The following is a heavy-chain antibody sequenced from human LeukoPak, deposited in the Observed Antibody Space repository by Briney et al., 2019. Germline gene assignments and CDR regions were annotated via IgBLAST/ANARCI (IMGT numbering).Heavy chain of an antibody. CDR1: GYTFTSYG. CDR3: ARGMTPRLYYYYYYMDV. J-gene: IGHJ6*03. CDR2: ISAYNGNT. V-gene: IGHV1-18*01. Sequence: ASAKVSCKASGYTFTSYGISWVRQAPGQGLEWMGWISAYNGNTNYAQKLQGRVTMTTDTSTSTAYMELRSLRSDDTAVYYCARGMTPRLYYYYYYMDVWGKGTTVTVSS.